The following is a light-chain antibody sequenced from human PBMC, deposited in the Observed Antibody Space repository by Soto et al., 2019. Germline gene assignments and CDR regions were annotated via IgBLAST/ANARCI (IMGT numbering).Light chain of an antibody. V-gene: IGLV2-14*01. J-gene: IGLJ2*01. CDR2: DVS. CDR3: SSYTSGSTLV. Sequence: QSALTQPASVSGSPGQSITISCTGTGSDVGGYNYVSWYQQHPDKAPKLMIYDVSNRPSGVSNRFSGSKSGNTASLTISGLQAEDEADYYCSSYTSGSTLVFGGGTQLTVL. CDR1: GSDVGGYNY.